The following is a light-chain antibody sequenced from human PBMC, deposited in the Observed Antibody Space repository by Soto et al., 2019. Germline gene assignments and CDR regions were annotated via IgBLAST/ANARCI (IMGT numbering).Light chain of an antibody. CDR3: QQYYNVPIT. Sequence: DIQMTQSPSSLSASVGDRFTVTCQASQDIGNYLNWYQQRPWKAPKLLILDASSLDTGVPSRFSGSGSGTDFTFTISSLQSEDIATYYCQQYYNVPITFGQGTRLEIK. CDR1: QDIGNY. V-gene: IGKV1-33*01. CDR2: DAS. J-gene: IGKJ5*01.